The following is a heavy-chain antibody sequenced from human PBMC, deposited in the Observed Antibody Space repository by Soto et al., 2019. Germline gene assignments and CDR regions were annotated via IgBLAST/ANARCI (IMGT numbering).Heavy chain of an antibody. D-gene: IGHD2-2*02. Sequence: EVQLVESGGALVQPGGSLRLSCAASGFTFTDYWMHWVGQAPGKGLVWVSRVDSAGRSSAYADSVKGRFTNPRHNAENPGYFEKTTCKAEDTAVYYCVRDKRYTNDPTFASWGEGTLVTVSS. J-gene: IGHJ4*02. CDR3: VRDKRYTNDPTFAS. V-gene: IGHV3-74*01. CDR1: GFTFTDYW. CDR2: VDSAGRSS.